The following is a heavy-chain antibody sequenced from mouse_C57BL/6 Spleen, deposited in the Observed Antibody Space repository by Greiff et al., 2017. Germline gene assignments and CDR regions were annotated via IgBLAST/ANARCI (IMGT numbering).Heavy chain of an antibody. CDR1: GFTFSSYG. CDR2: ISSGGSYT. CDR3: AREEH. J-gene: IGHJ3*01. V-gene: IGHV5-6*01. Sequence: EVMLVESGGDLVKPGGSLKLSCAASGFTFSSYGMSWVRQTPDKRLEWVATISSGGSYTYYPDSVKGRFTISRDNAKNTLYLQMSSLKSEDTAMYYCAREEHWGQGTLVTVSA.